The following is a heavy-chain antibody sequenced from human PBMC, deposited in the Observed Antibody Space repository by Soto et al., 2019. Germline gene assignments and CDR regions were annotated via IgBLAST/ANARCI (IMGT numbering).Heavy chain of an antibody. Sequence: ASVKVSCKASGYTFTSYGITWVRQAPGQGLEWMGWISVYNGNTNYAQKFQGRVTMTTDTSTSTAYLELRSLRSDDTAVYYCARDRYDFWSGYSIDSWGQGTMVTVSS. D-gene: IGHD3-3*01. J-gene: IGHJ4*02. CDR2: ISVYNGNT. CDR1: GYTFTSYG. V-gene: IGHV1-18*01. CDR3: ARDRYDFWSGYSIDS.